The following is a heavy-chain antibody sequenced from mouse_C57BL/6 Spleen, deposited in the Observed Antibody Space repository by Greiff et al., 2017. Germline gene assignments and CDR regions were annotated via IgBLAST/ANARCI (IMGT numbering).Heavy chain of an antibody. J-gene: IGHJ3*01. CDR1: GYTFTSYW. CDR3: ARPLYYDYDRRFAY. D-gene: IGHD2-4*01. CDR2: INPSNGGT. Sequence: QVQLQQPGTDLVKPGASVKLSCKASGYTFTSYWMHWVKQRPGQGLEWIGNINPSNGGTNYNEKFKSKATLTVDKSSSTAYMQLSSLTSEDAAVYYCARPLYYDYDRRFAYWGQGTLVTVSA. V-gene: IGHV1-53*01.